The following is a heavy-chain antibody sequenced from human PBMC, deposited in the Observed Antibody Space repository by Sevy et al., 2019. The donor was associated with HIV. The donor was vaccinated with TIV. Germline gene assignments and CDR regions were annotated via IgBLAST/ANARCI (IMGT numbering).Heavy chain of an antibody. Sequence: GGSLRLSCAASGFTFSSSGMHWVRQAPGKGLEWVTFIRYDGTTKYYADSVKGRFTISRDNSKSTLYLQMNSLGDEDTGVYFCAKLGSTTLTTSDAFDIWGQGTLVTVSS. J-gene: IGHJ3*02. CDR3: AKLGSTTLTTSDAFDI. V-gene: IGHV3-30*02. CDR2: IRYDGTTK. CDR1: GFTFSSSG. D-gene: IGHD4-17*01.